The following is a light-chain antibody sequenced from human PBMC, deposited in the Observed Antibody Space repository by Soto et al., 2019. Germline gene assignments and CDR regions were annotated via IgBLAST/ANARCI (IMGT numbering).Light chain of an antibody. CDR2: LGS. Sequence: SVMTPSPLSLSVTPGEPASISCSSSESLLHSIGYNYLDWYLQKPGQSPQLLIYLGSNRASGVPDRFSGSGSGRDFTLQISRVEADDVGVYYCMQGLETPTFGEGTKVEIK. J-gene: IGKJ1*01. CDR1: ESLLHSIGYNY. V-gene: IGKV2-28*01. CDR3: MQGLETPT.